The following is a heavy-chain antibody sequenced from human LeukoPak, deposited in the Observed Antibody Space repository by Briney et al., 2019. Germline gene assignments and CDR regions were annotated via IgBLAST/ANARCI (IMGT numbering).Heavy chain of an antibody. Sequence: ASVKVSCKASGYTFTSYGISWVRQAPGQGLEWMGWISAYNGNTNYAQKLQGRVTMTRDTSTSTAYMELRSLRSDDTAVYYCARVLGYYDSSGYYYSGHWGQGPGDSVSS. CDR1: GYTFTSYG. CDR3: ARVLGYYDSSGYYYSGH. J-gene: IGHJ4*02. D-gene: IGHD3-22*01. V-gene: IGHV1-18*01. CDR2: ISAYNGNT.